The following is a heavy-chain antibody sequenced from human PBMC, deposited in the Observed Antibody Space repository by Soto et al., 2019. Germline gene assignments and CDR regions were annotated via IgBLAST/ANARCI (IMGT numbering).Heavy chain of an antibody. CDR3: AREGAVAGGINWEY. D-gene: IGHD6-19*01. CDR2: IIPIFGTA. V-gene: IGHV1-69*06. CDR1: GGTFSSYA. J-gene: IGHJ4*02. Sequence: ASVKVSCKASGGTFSSYAISWVRQAPGQGLEWMGGIIPIFGTANYAQKFQGRVTITADKSTSTAYMELSSLRSEDTAVYYCAREGAVAGGINWEYWGQGNLGTGSS.